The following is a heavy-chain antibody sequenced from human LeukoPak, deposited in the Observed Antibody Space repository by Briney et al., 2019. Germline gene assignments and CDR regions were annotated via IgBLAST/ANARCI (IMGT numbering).Heavy chain of an antibody. Sequence: SETLSLTCAVYGGSFSGYYWSWIRQPPGKGLEWIGEINHSGSTNYNPSLKSRVTISVDTSKNQFSLKLSPVTAADTAVYYCARSRRDSSSWYSTYYYYGMDVWGQGTTVTVSS. V-gene: IGHV4-34*01. CDR1: GGSFSGYY. CDR2: INHSGST. CDR3: ARSRRDSSSWYSTYYYYGMDV. J-gene: IGHJ6*02. D-gene: IGHD6-13*01.